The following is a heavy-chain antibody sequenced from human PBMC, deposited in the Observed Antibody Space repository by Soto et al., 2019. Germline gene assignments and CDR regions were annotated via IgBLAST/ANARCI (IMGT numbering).Heavy chain of an antibody. CDR1: KFTFSSYW. V-gene: IGHV3-74*01. J-gene: IGHJ5*02. D-gene: IGHD3-10*01. CDR3: TSSGSYDIAWFDP. Sequence: LRLSCAASKFTFSSYWMHWVRQAPGKGLVWVSRIDPDGITTYYADSVKGRFTISRDNAENTLYLQLNSLTAEDTAVYYCTSSGSYDIAWFDPWGQGTLVTVSS. CDR2: IDPDGITT.